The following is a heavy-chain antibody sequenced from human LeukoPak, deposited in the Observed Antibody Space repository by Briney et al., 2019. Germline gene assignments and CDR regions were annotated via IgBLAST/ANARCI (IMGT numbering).Heavy chain of an antibody. J-gene: IGHJ4*02. D-gene: IGHD5-12*01. CDR2: IYYSGST. V-gene: IGHV4-59*08. CDR3: ARLRVGVATIRGEFFFDY. Sequence: SETLSLTCTVSGGSISSYYWSWIRQPPGKGLEWIGYIYYSGSTNYNPSLKSRVTISVDTSKNQFSLKLSSVTAADTAVYYCARLRVGVATIRGEFFFDYWGQGTLVTVSS. CDR1: GGSISSYY.